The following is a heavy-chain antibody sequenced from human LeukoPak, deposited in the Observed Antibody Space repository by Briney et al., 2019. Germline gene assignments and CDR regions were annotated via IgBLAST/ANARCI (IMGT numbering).Heavy chain of an antibody. CDR3: VRGMVRGHYYYMDV. CDR1: EFTFSRYE. J-gene: IGHJ6*03. D-gene: IGHD3-10*01. CDR2: ISTSGTAI. V-gene: IGHV3-48*03. Sequence: PGGSLRLSCTASEFTFSRYEMNWVRQAPGKGLEWISYISTSGTAIKCADSVTGRFTISRDNANNSLYLQMNSLRVEDTGVYYCVRGMVRGHYYYMDVWGKGTTVTISS.